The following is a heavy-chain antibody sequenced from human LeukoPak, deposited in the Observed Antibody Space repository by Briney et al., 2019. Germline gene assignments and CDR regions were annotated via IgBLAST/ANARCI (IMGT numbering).Heavy chain of an antibody. J-gene: IGHJ5*02. V-gene: IGHV4-59*12. D-gene: IGHD3-10*01. Sequence: PSETLSLTCTVSGGSISTYYWTWIRQPPGKGLEWIGYIYYSGSTNCNPSLKSRVTISVDTSKNQFSLKLSSVTAADTAVYYCARGNGEYYGSGSYYWFDPWGQGTLVTVSS. CDR1: GGSISTYY. CDR2: IYYSGST. CDR3: ARGNGEYYGSGSYYWFDP.